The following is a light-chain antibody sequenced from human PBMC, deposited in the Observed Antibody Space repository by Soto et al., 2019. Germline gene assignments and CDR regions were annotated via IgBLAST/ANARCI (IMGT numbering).Light chain of an antibody. CDR3: GSWDSSLSADV. J-gene: IGLJ1*01. V-gene: IGLV1-51*01. CDR1: SSNIGGNS. CDR2: DDD. Sequence: SVLTQPPSASGTPGQRVTISCSGSSSNIGGNSVSWYQQLPGTAPKLLIYDDDKRPSGIPDRFSGSKSGTSATLGITGFQTGDEADYYCGSWDSSLSADVFGTGTKVTVL.